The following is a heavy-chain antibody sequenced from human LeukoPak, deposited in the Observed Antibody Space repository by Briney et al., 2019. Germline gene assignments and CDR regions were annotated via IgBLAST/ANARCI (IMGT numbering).Heavy chain of an antibody. V-gene: IGHV4-39*01. CDR3: ARLRGATVAHNWFDP. Sequence: SETLSLTCTVSGGSISSSSYYWGWIRRPPGKGLEWIGSIHYSGSTDYNSTLKSRVTISVDTSKNQFSLKLSSVTAADTAVYYCARLRGATVAHNWFDPWGQGTLVTVSS. CDR1: GGSISSSSYY. D-gene: IGHD6-19*01. CDR2: IHYSGST. J-gene: IGHJ5*02.